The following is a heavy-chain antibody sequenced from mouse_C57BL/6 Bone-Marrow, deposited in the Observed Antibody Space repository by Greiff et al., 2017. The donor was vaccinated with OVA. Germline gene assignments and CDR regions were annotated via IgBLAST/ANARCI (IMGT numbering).Heavy chain of an antibody. J-gene: IGHJ2*01. D-gene: IGHD1-1*01. CDR2: IWSGGST. CDR3: ARNKITTVVAPYYFDY. Sequence: VQLQQSGPGLVQPSQSLSITCTVSGFSLTSYGVHWVRQSPGKGLEWLGVIWSGGSTDYNAAFISRLSISKDNSKSQVFFKMNSLQADDTAIYYCARNKITTVVAPYYFDYWGQGTTLTVSS. V-gene: IGHV2-2*01. CDR1: GFSLTSYG.